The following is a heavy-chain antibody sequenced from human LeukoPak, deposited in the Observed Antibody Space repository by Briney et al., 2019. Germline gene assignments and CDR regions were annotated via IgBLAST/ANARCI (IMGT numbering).Heavy chain of an antibody. CDR1: GGSISYSTYF. V-gene: IGHV4-61*02. J-gene: IGHJ3*02. CDR3: ARENRRAEYDSTGFHHRPYAFDI. D-gene: IGHD3-22*01. CDR2: IYTNGST. Sequence: SETLSLTCTVSGGSISYSTYFWSWIRQSAGKGLEWIGRIYTNGSTNYNPSLKSRVTISLDTSMNQFSLKLTSMTAADTAVYYCARENRRAEYDSTGFHHRPYAFDIWGPGTRVAVSS.